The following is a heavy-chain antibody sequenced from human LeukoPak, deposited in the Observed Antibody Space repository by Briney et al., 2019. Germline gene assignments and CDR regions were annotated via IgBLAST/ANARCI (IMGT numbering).Heavy chain of an antibody. D-gene: IGHD5-18*01. CDR3: ARPPWGYSLQAYYYGMDV. Sequence: GASVKVSCKASGYTFTSYAMNWVRQAPGQGLEWMGWINTNTGNPTYAQGFTGRVVFSLDTSVSTAYLQISSLKAEDTAVYYCARPPWGYSLQAYYYGMDVWGQGTTVTVSS. CDR2: INTNTGNP. CDR1: GYTFTSYA. V-gene: IGHV7-4-1*02. J-gene: IGHJ6*02.